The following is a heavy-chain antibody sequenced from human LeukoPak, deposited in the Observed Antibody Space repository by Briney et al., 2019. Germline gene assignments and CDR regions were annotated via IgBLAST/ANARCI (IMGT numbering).Heavy chain of an antibody. CDR2: INPSGGST. CDR1: GGTFSSYA. J-gene: IGHJ4*02. D-gene: IGHD2-21*02. Sequence: ASVKVSCKASGGTFSSYAISWVRQAPGQGLEWMGIINPSGGSTSYAQKFQGRVTMTRDMSTSTVYMELSSLRSEDTAVYYCARTLCGGDCYSDYWGQGTLVTVSS. V-gene: IGHV1-46*01. CDR3: ARTLCGGDCYSDY.